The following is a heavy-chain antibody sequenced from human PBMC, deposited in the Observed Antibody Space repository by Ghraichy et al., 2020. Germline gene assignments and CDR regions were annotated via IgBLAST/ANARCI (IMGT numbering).Heavy chain of an antibody. CDR1: GFTFDNYN. CDR3: TRDGPYYYFGLDV. J-gene: IGHJ6*02. V-gene: IGHV3-20*04. Sequence: GGSLRLSCVASGFTFDNYNFYWVRQAPGKGLEWVAGIDWNGGRRSYADSVKGRFTISRDNAKNSVFLQMNSLRAEDTALYYCTRDGPYYYFGLDVWGQGTTVNVSS. CDR2: IDWNGGRR.